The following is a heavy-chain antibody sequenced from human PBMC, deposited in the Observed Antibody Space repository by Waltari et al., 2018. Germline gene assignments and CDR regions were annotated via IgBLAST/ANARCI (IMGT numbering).Heavy chain of an antibody. CDR2: LNPHSGGA. D-gene: IGHD3-10*01. V-gene: IGHV1-2*02. J-gene: IGHJ4*02. Sequence: QVQLVQSGAEVKKPGASVKISCKPSGYTLTAYYIYWLRQAPGQQFERMGWLNPHSGGASYSPGFQGRITMTWDTSISTAYMDVSGLTTDDTAVYYCARDRAGAHLDYWGQGSLVTVSS. CDR1: GYTLTAYY. CDR3: ARDRAGAHLDY.